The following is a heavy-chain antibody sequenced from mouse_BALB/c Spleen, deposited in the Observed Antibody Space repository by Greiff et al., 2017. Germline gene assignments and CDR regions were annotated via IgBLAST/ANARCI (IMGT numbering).Heavy chain of an antibody. CDR2: IYPYNGGT. CDR3: ASSYGNYGAY. Sequence: VHVKQSGPELVKPGASVKISCKASGYTFTDYNMHWVKQSHGKSLEWIGYIYPYNGGTGYNQKFKSKATLTVDNSSSTAYMELRSLTSEDSAVYYCASSYGNYGAYWGQGTLVTVSA. D-gene: IGHD2-10*02. J-gene: IGHJ3*01. V-gene: IGHV1S29*02. CDR1: GYTFTDYN.